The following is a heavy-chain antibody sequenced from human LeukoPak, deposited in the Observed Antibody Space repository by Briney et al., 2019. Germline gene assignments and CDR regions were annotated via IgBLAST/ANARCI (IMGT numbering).Heavy chain of an antibody. Sequence: GASLQISSKGSRYRFTSYWIGWVRRIPGKGLEGMGSIYPGDPETRYSPSFQGQVTISADKSITTAFLQWSSLRASDTAIYYCARLKVRDQQLDHFDSWGQGTLVTVSS. J-gene: IGHJ4*02. CDR1: RYRFTSYW. CDR2: IYPGDPET. V-gene: IGHV5-51*01. CDR3: ARLKVRDQQLDHFDS. D-gene: IGHD6-13*01.